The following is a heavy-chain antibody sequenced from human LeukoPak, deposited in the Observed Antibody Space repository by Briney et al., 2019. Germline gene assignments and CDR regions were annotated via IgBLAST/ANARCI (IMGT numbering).Heavy chain of an antibody. CDR3: AREPDYYDSSGYVDY. V-gene: IGHV3-21*01. D-gene: IGHD3-22*01. J-gene: IGHJ4*02. CDR1: GFTFSSYS. Sequence: PGGSLRLSCAASGFTFSSYSMNWVRQAPGKGLEWVSSISSSSSYIYYADSVKGRFTISRDNAKNSLYLQMNSLRAEDTAVYYCAREPDYYDSSGYVDYWGQGTLVTVSS. CDR2: ISSSSSYI.